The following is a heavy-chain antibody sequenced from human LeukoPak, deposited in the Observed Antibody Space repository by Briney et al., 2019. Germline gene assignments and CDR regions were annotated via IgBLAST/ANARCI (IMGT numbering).Heavy chain of an antibody. Sequence: GRSLRLSCAASGFIFSNSGMYWVRQAPGKGLEWVTVIYTDGSTKYYADSVKGRFTISRDNSQNTLYLQMNSLRAEDTAVYYCARNSGGRRYYFTEWGQGTLVTVSS. CDR3: ARNSGGRRYYFTE. CDR1: GFIFSNSG. CDR2: IYTDGSTK. J-gene: IGHJ4*02. D-gene: IGHD3-10*01. V-gene: IGHV3-33*01.